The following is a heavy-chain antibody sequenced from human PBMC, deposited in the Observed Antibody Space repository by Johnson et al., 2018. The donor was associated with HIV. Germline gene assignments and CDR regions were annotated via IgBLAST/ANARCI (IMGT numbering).Heavy chain of an antibody. CDR3: ARVRGLIAFDI. CDR2: ISYDGSNK. CDR1: GFTFSSYA. D-gene: IGHD3-22*01. J-gene: IGHJ3*02. V-gene: IGHV3-30-3*01. Sequence: QVQLVESGGGVVQPGRSLRLSCAASGFTFSSYAMHWVRQAPGKGLEWVAVISYDGSNKYYADSVKGRFTISRDNSKNTLYLQMNSLSAEDTAVYYCARVRGLIAFDIWGQVTMVTVSS.